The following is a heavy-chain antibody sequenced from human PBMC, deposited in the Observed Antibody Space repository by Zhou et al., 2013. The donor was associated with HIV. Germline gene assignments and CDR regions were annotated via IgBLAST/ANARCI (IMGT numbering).Heavy chain of an antibody. J-gene: IGHJ6*03. Sequence: QVQLVQSGAEVKKPGSSVKVSCKASGGTFSSYAISWVRQAPGQGLEWMGGIIPIFGTANYAQKFQGRVTITTDESTSTAYMELSSLRSEDTAVYYCARVRYCTNGVCSRYYYYMDVWGKGTTGHRLL. CDR3: ARVRYCTNGVCSRYYYYMDV. CDR1: GGTFSSYA. D-gene: IGHD2-8*01. V-gene: IGHV1-69*05. CDR2: IIPIFGTA.